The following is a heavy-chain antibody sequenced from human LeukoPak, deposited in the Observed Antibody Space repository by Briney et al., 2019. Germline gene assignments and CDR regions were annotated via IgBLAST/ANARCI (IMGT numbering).Heavy chain of an antibody. V-gene: IGHV1-2*02. J-gene: IGHJ3*02. CDR2: INSNSGGT. D-gene: IGHD5-18*01. CDR1: GYTFIGHY. CDR3: ARGRIHSWSDAFDI. Sequence: ASVKVSCKASGYTFIGHYMHWVRQAPGQGLEWMGWINSNSGGTKYAQKFQGSVIMTRDTSISTAYMELSRLKSDDTAVYYCARGRIHSWSDAFDIWGPGTPVTVSS.